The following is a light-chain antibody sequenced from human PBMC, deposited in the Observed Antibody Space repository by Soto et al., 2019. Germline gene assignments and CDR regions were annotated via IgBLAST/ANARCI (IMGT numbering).Light chain of an antibody. Sequence: QSALTQPASVSGSPGQSITISCTGTSSDVGAYNYVSWYQQHPGKASKLMIYDVSNRPSGVSNRFSGSKSDNTASLTISGLQAEDEADYYCSSYTSTTTLVVFGRGTKLTVL. CDR3: SSYTSTTTLVV. J-gene: IGLJ2*01. CDR1: SSDVGAYNY. V-gene: IGLV2-14*01. CDR2: DVS.